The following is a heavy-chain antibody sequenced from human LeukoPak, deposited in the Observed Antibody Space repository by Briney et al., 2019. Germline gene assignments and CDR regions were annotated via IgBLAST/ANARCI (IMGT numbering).Heavy chain of an antibody. J-gene: IGHJ6*03. V-gene: IGHV1-24*01. Sequence: ASVKVSCKVSGYTLTELSMHWVRQAPGKGLEWMGGFDPEDGETIYAQKFQGRVTMTEDTSTDTAYMELSSLRSEDTAVYYCARVLRYCSGGNCYSGGLGYMDVWGKGTTVTISS. CDR1: GYTLTELS. CDR2: FDPEDGET. CDR3: ARVLRYCSGGNCYSGGLGYMDV. D-gene: IGHD2-15*01.